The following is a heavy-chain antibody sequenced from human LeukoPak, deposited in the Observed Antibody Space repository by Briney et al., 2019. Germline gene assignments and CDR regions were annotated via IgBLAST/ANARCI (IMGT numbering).Heavy chain of an antibody. CDR2: ISYDGDNK. D-gene: IGHD2-15*01. Sequence: SGRSLRLSCAASGFTFSTYGMHWVRQAPGKGLEWVAVISYDGDNKYYADSVKGRFTISRDNAKNSLYLQMNSLRAEDTAVYYCARDLAVVGATRGYWGQGTLVTVSS. CDR1: GFTFSTYG. V-gene: IGHV3-30*03. J-gene: IGHJ4*02. CDR3: ARDLAVVGATRGY.